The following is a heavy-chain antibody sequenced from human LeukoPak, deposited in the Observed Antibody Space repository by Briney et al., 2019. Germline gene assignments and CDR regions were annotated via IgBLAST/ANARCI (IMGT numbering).Heavy chain of an antibody. D-gene: IGHD3-10*01. J-gene: IGHJ3*02. CDR1: GFTVSSNY. CDR2: IYSGGST. Sequence: GGSLRLSCAASGFTVSSNYMSWVRQAPGKGLEWVSVIYSGGSTYYADSVKGRFTISRDNSKNTLYPQMNSLRAEDTAVYYCARVNFGAFDIWGQGTMVTVSS. V-gene: IGHV3-53*01. CDR3: ARVNFGAFDI.